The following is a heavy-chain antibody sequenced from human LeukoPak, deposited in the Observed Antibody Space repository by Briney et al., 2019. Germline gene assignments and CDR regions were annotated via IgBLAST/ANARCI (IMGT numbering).Heavy chain of an antibody. Sequence: PGGSLRLSCAASGFTLNTYWMIWVRQAPGKGLEWVANINQDGSEKYCVDSVKGRFTISRDNAKNSLYLQMNSLRAEDTAVYYCVRYEMDVWGQGTTVTVSS. CDR2: INQDGSEK. CDR1: GFTLNTYW. J-gene: IGHJ6*02. CDR3: VRYEMDV. D-gene: IGHD3-3*01. V-gene: IGHV3-7*01.